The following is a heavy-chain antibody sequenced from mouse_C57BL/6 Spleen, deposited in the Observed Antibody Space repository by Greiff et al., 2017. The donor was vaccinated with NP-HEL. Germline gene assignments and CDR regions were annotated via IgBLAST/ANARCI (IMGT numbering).Heavy chain of an antibody. CDR2: INPYNGGT. J-gene: IGHJ4*01. V-gene: IGHV1-19*01. CDR3: AREDYDYVYAMDY. D-gene: IGHD2-4*01. Sequence: VQLQQSGPVLVKPGASVKMSCKASGYTFTDYYMNWVKQSPGKSLEWIGVINPYNGGTSYNQKFKGKATLTVDKSSSTAYMELNSLTSEDSAVYYCAREDYDYVYAMDYWGQGTSVTVSS. CDR1: GYTFTDYY.